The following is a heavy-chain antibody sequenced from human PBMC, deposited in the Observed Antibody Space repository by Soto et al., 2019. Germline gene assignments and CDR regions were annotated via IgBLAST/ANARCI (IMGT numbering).Heavy chain of an antibody. CDR1: GGSISSYY. J-gene: IGHJ4*02. CDR3: ARHPPGVTFDY. CDR2: SYYSGST. Sequence: TLSLTCTVSGGSISSYYWSWIRQPPGKGLEWIGSSYYSGSTNYNPSLKSRVTISADTSKNQFSLKLSSVTAADTAVYYCARHPPGVTFDYWGQGTLVTVSS. V-gene: IGHV4-59*08. D-gene: IGHD3-10*01.